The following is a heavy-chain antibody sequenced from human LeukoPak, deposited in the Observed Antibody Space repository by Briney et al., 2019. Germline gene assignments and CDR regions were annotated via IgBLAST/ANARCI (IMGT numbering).Heavy chain of an antibody. Sequence: GGSLRLSCAASGFTFSSYSMNWVRQAPGKGLEGVSSISSSSSYIYYADSVKGRFTISRDNAKNSLYLQMNSLRAEDTAVYYCATVNCGGDCYSPSYFDYWGQGALVTVSS. V-gene: IGHV3-21*01. D-gene: IGHD2-21*02. CDR3: ATVNCGGDCYSPSYFDY. CDR1: GFTFSSYS. J-gene: IGHJ4*02. CDR2: ISSSSSYI.